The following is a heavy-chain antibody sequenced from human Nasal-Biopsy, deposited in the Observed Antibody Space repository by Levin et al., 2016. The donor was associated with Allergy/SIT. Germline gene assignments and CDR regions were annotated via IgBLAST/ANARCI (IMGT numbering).Heavy chain of an antibody. V-gene: IGHV1-69*13. J-gene: IGHJ6*03. CDR1: GGLFRSYG. Sequence: SVKVSCKVSGGLFRSYGISWVRQAPGHGLEWLGGIVPILDTPHYTQRFEGRVTITADESTDTAYMELSSLRSDDTAVYYCATGRRLVVVPAATHQYSYYMDVWGSGTSVTVSS. D-gene: IGHD2-2*01. CDR3: ATGRRLVVVPAATHQYSYYMDV. CDR2: IVPILDTP.